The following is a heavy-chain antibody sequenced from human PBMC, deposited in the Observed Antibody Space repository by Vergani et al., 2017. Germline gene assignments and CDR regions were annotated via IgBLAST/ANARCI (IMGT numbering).Heavy chain of an antibody. CDR1: GGSIGGSNYF. Sequence: QLVLEESGPGLVKPSETLSLTCTVSGGSIGGSNYFWGWNRQPPGKGLGWIGNIYNTGPTYYSPSLKSLVPISVETSKNQFSLKLTSVTASDTAVYHCAILHVEPRGSDGPFDIWGQGTTVTVSS. CDR2: IYNTGPT. CDR3: AILHVEPRGSDGPFDI. J-gene: IGHJ3*02. V-gene: IGHV4-39*01. D-gene: IGHD6-25*01.